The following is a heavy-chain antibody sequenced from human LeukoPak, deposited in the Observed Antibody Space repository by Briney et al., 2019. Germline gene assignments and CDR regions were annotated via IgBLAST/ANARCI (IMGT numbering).Heavy chain of an antibody. D-gene: IGHD6-13*01. CDR2: INPNSGGT. CDR1: GYTFTGYY. CDR3: ARDRIIAAAGTGDAFDI. Sequence: ASVKVSCKASGYTFTGYYMHWVRQAPGQGLEWMGWINPNSGGTNYAQKFQGRVTMTRDTSISTAYMELSRLRSDDTAVYYCARDRIIAAAGTGDAFDIWGQGTMVTVSS. V-gene: IGHV1-2*02. J-gene: IGHJ3*02.